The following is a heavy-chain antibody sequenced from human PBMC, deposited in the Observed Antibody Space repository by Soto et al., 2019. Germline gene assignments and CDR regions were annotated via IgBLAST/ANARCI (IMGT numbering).Heavy chain of an antibody. CDR1: GGSISSYY. Sequence: PSETLSLTCTVSGGSISSYYWSWIRQPPEKGLEWIGYIYYSGSTNYNPSLKSRVTISVDTSKNQFSLKLSSVTAADTAVYYCARDRYDILTGYSTVYYYYYGMDVWGQGTTVTVSS. CDR2: IYYSGST. CDR3: ARDRYDILTGYSTVYYYYYGMDV. D-gene: IGHD3-9*01. J-gene: IGHJ6*02. V-gene: IGHV4-59*01.